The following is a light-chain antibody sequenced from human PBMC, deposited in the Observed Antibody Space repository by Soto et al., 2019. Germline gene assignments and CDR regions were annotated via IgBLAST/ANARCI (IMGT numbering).Light chain of an antibody. V-gene: IGKV3-20*01. CDR3: QQYGNSPIT. CDR2: GAS. CDR1: QSVSSSY. Sequence: EIVLTQSPGTLSLSPGERAILSCRASQSVSSSYLAWYQQKPGQAPRLLISGASSRATGIPDRFSGSGSGTDFTLTISRLEPEDFVIYYCQQYGNSPITSGQGTRLEIK. J-gene: IGKJ5*01.